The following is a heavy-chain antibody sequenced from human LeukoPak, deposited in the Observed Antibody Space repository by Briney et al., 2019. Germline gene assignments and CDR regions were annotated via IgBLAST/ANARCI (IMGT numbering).Heavy chain of an antibody. CDR2: SGTGGNT. D-gene: IGHD2-21*02. CDR3: AKSYLQIVTLTALYFDS. CDR1: GFSFSNYA. Sequence: GGSLRLSCAASGFSFSNYAMNWVRRAPGKGLEWVSTSGTGGNTYYTDSVKGRFSISRDNSKNTLYLQMNSLRAEDTAIYYCAKSYLQIVTLTALYFDSWGQGALVTVSS. J-gene: IGHJ4*02. V-gene: IGHV3-23*01.